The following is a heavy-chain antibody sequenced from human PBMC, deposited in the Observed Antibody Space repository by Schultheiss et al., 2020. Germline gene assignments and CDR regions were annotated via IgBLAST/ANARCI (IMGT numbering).Heavy chain of an antibody. J-gene: IGHJ4*02. CDR1: GFTFSSYG. CDR2: ISSNGVST. CDR3: AKSASGASCPDY. V-gene: IGHV3-64*04. D-gene: IGHD2-15*01. Sequence: GGSLRLSCAASGFTFSSYGMHWVRQAPGKGLEYVSAISSNGVSTYYADSVKGRFTISRDNSKNTLYLHMNTLRAEDTAVYYCAKSASGASCPDYWGQGTLVTVSS.